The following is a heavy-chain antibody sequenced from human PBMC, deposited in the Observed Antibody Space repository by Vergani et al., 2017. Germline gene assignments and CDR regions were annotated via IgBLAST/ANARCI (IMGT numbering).Heavy chain of an antibody. CDR2: ISSSSSYI. CDR3: AGGKNSSSSNWFDP. J-gene: IGHJ5*02. Sequence: EVQLVESGGGLVKPGGSLRLSCAASGFTFSSYSMNWVRQAPGKGLEWVSSISSSSSYIYYADSVKGRFTISRGTAKNSLYLQMSSLRAEDTAVYYCAGGKNSSSSNWFDPWGQGTLVTVSS. V-gene: IGHV3-21*01. CDR1: GFTFSSYS. D-gene: IGHD6-6*01.